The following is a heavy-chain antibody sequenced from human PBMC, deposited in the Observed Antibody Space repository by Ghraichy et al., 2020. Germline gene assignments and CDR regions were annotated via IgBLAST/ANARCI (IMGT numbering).Heavy chain of an antibody. CDR1: GYTFSSYG. V-gene: IGHV1-18*01. J-gene: IGHJ6*02. Sequence: ASVNVSCKASGYTFSSYGINWVRQAPGQGLEWMGWISAYNGVTNSAQNFQDRVTMTTDTSTSTAYMELRSLRSDDTAVFYCARGGSSSSGFYYGLDVWGQGTTVTVSS. D-gene: IGHD6-6*01. CDR2: ISAYNGVT. CDR3: ARGGSSSSGFYYGLDV.